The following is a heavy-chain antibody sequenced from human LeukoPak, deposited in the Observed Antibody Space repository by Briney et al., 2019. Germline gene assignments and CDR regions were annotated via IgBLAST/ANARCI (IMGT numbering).Heavy chain of an antibody. V-gene: IGHV4-4*02. D-gene: IGHD6-19*01. CDR3: ARPSQWVVPDAFDI. J-gene: IGHJ3*02. Sequence: PSETLSLTCAVSGGSISSSNWWSWVRQPPGKGLEWIGEIYHSGSTNYNPSLKSRVTISVDTSKNQFSLKLSSVTAADTAVYYCARPSQWVVPDAFDIWGQGTMVTVSS. CDR2: IYHSGST. CDR1: GGSISSSNW.